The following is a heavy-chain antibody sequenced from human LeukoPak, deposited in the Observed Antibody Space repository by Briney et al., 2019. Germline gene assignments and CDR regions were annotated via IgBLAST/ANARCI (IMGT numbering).Heavy chain of an antibody. V-gene: IGHV4-38-2*02. CDR1: GYSISSGYY. D-gene: IGHD5-12*01. J-gene: IGHJ4*02. Sequence: PSETLSLTCTVSGYSISSGYYWGWIRQPPGKGLEWIGSIYHSGSTYYNPSLKSRVTISVDTSKDQFSLKLSSVTAADTAVYYCARHVRERSGYLRLYYFDYWGQGTLVTVSS. CDR2: IYHSGST. CDR3: ARHVRERSGYLRLYYFDY.